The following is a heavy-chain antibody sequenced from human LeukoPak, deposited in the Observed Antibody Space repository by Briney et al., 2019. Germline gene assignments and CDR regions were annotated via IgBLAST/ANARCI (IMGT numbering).Heavy chain of an antibody. CDR1: GFTFSSYA. D-gene: IGHD3-3*01. J-gene: IGHJ4*02. Sequence: GGSLRLSCAASGFTFSSYAMSWVRQAPGKGLEWVSGISGSGGSTYYAGSVRGRFTISRDNSKNTLYLQMNSLRAEDTAVYYCAKDLGYYDFWSGYYLDYWGQGTLVTVSS. V-gene: IGHV3-23*01. CDR2: ISGSGGST. CDR3: AKDLGYYDFWSGYYLDY.